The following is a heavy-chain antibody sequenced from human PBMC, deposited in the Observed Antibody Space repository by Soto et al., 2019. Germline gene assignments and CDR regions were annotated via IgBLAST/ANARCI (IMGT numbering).Heavy chain of an antibody. V-gene: IGHV1-69*02. CDR1: GGTFSSYT. J-gene: IGHJ4*02. CDR2: IIPILGIA. Sequence: SVKVSCKASGGTFSSYTISWVRQAPGQGLEWMGRIIPILGIANYAQKFQGRVTITADKSTSTAYMELSSLRSEDTAVYYCASGRRPMVRGVTNYFDYWGQGTLVTVSS. D-gene: IGHD3-10*01. CDR3: ASGRRPMVRGVTNYFDY.